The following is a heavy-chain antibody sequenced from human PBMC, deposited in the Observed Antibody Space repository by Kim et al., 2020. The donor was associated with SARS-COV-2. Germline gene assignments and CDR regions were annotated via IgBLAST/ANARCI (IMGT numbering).Heavy chain of an antibody. V-gene: IGHV3-13*01. CDR3: ARQYPTTILTGSYGMDV. CDR2: IGTAGDT. D-gene: IGHD3-9*01. Sequence: GGSLRLSCAASGFTFSSYDMHWVRQATGKGLEWVSAIGTAGDTYYPSSVKGRFTISRENAKNSLYLQMNSLRAGDTAVYYCARQYPTTILTGSYGMDVWGQGTTFTVSS. J-gene: IGHJ6*02. CDR1: GFTFSSYD.